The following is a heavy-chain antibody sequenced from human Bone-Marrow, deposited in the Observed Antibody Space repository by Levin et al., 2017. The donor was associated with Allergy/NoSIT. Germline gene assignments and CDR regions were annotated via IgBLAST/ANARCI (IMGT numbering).Heavy chain of an antibody. D-gene: IGHD6-19*01. CDR2: INHSGST. CDR1: GGSFSGYY. V-gene: IGHV4-34*01. Sequence: PSETLSLTCAVYGGSFSGYYWSWIRQPPGKGLEWIGEINHSGSTNYNPSLKSRVTISVDTSKNQFSLKLSSVTAADTAVYYCARGIQESDERSVAALWFDPWGQGTLVTVSS. CDR3: ARGIQESDERSVAALWFDP. J-gene: IGHJ5*02.